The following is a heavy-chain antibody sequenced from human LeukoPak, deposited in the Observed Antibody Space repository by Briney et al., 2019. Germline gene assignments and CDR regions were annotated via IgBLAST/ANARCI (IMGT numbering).Heavy chain of an antibody. D-gene: IGHD6-13*01. CDR2: IYSGGST. J-gene: IGHJ4*02. CDR3: ARSLSSSSWYLDFDY. CDR1: GFTVSSNY. V-gene: IGHV3-66*01. Sequence: PGGSLGLSCAASGFTVSSNYMSWVRQAPGKGLEWVSVIYSGGSTYYADSVKGRFTISRDNSKNTLYLQMNSLRAEDTAVYYCARSLSSSSWYLDFDYWGQGTLVTVSS.